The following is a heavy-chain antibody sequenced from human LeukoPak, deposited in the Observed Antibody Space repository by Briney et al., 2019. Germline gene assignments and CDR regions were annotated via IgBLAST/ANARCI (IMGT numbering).Heavy chain of an antibody. J-gene: IGHJ6*03. CDR1: GGSISSYY. V-gene: IGHV4-4*07. D-gene: IGHD5-12*01. CDR3: ARASKVAISLNYYYYMDV. Sequence: SETLSLTCTVSGGSISSYYWSWIRQPAGKGLEWIGRIYTSGSSNHGPSLKGRVTMSVDTSKNQFSLKLSSVTPADTAVYYCARASKVAISLNYYYYMDVWGKGTTVTVSS. CDR2: IYTSGSS.